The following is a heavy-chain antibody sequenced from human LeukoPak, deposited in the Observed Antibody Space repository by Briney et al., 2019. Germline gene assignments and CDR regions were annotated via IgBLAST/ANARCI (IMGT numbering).Heavy chain of an antibody. J-gene: IGHJ6*02. Sequence: PSETLSLTCAVYGGSFSSYYWSWLRQPPGKGLEWIGYIYYSGSTNYNPSLKSRVTISVDTSKNQFSLKLSSVTAADTAVYYCAREPTYYYDSSGDYYYGMDVWGQGTTVTVSS. CDR2: IYYSGST. CDR3: AREPTYYYDSSGDYYYGMDV. V-gene: IGHV4-59*01. D-gene: IGHD3-22*01. CDR1: GGSFSSYY.